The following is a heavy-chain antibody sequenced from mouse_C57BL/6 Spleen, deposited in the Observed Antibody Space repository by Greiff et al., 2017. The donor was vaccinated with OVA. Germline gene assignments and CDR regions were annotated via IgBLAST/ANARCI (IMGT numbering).Heavy chain of an antibody. V-gene: IGHV1-39*01. Sequence: EVKLQESGPELVKPGASVKISCKASGYSFTDYNMNWVKQSNGKSLEWIGVINPNYGTTSYNQKFKGKATLTVDQSSSTAYMQLNSLTSEDSAVYYCARSGVLRPKSAMDYWGQGTSVTVSS. CDR2: INPNYGTT. D-gene: IGHD1-1*01. J-gene: IGHJ4*01. CDR3: ARSGVLRPKSAMDY. CDR1: GYSFTDYN.